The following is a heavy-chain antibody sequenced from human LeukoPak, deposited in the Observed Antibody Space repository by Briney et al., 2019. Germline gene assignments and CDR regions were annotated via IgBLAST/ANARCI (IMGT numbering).Heavy chain of an antibody. D-gene: IGHD6-6*01. J-gene: IGHJ6*02. CDR2: IYTSGST. Sequence: PSETLSLTCTVSGGSISSYYWSWIRQPAGKGLEWIGRIYTSGSTNYNPSLKSRVTMSVDTSKNQFSLKLSSVTAADTAVYYCARDMRSSSFYYYYGMDVWGQGTLVTVSS. V-gene: IGHV4-4*07. CDR3: ARDMRSSSFYYYYGMDV. CDR1: GGSISSYY.